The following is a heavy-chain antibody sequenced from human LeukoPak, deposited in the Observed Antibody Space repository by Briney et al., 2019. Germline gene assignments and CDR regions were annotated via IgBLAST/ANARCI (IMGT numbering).Heavy chain of an antibody. J-gene: IGHJ4*02. D-gene: IGHD4-11*01. CDR3: ARSSGNYVPFDY. CDR2: INAGNGNT. Sequence: GASVKVSCKASGYTFTSYAMHWVRQAPGQRLEWMGWINAGNGNTKYSQKSQGRVTITRDTSASTAYMELSSLRSEDTAVYYCARSSGNYVPFDYWGQGTLVTVSS. V-gene: IGHV1-3*01. CDR1: GYTFTSYA.